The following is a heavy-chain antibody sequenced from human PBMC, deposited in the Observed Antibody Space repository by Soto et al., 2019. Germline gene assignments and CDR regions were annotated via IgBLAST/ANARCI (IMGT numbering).Heavy chain of an antibody. V-gene: IGHV3-74*01. J-gene: IGHJ4*02. CDR1: GFTFSNYW. CDR3: ARDGGRGGDLDY. CDR2: IKRDGSSI. Sequence: EVQLVESGGGLVQPGGSLGLSCAASGFTFSNYWMDWVRQAPGKGLVWVSRIKRDGSSISYADSVKGRVTISRDNAKNTLYLQMNSLRAEDTAVYYCARDGGRGGDLDYWGQGTLVTVSS. D-gene: IGHD2-21*02.